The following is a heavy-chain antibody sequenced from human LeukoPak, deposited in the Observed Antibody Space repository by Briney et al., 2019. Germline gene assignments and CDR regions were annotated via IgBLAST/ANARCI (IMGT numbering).Heavy chain of an antibody. J-gene: IGHJ4*02. CDR1: GGSISSYY. CDR3: ARYYGSGSYYLDY. D-gene: IGHD3-10*01. CDR2: IYYSGTT. V-gene: IGHV4-59*01. Sequence: SETLSLTCTVSGGSISSYYWSWIRQPPGKGLEWIGFIYYSGTTTYNPSLKSRVTISVDTSKNQFSLKLSSVTAADTAVYYCARYYGSGSYYLDYWGQGTLVTVSS.